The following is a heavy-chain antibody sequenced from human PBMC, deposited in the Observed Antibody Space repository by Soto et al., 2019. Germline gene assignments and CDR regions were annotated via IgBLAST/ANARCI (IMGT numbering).Heavy chain of an antibody. Sequence: EVQLVESGGGLVQPGGSLRLSCVASGFTFSSYWMHWVRQAPGKGLVWVSSISNDGSSIYADPMKGRFTISRDNAKNTLYLQMNRLRAVDTAVYYCARLPNKSPQNWGQGTLVIVSP. CDR3: ARLPNKSPQN. J-gene: IGHJ1*01. CDR1: GFTFSSYW. CDR2: ISNDGSS. V-gene: IGHV3-74*01.